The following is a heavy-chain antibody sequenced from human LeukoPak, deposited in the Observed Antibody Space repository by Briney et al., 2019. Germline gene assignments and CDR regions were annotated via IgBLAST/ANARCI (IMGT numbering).Heavy chain of an antibody. J-gene: IGHJ5*02. D-gene: IGHD6-13*01. Sequence: GASVTVSCKASGYTFTSYYMHWVRQAPGQGLEWMGGFDPEDGETIYAQKFQGRVTMTEDTSTDTAYMELSSLRSEDTAVYYCATPQQLPSWGQGTLVTVSS. CDR1: GYTFTSYY. V-gene: IGHV1-24*01. CDR3: ATPQQLPS. CDR2: FDPEDGET.